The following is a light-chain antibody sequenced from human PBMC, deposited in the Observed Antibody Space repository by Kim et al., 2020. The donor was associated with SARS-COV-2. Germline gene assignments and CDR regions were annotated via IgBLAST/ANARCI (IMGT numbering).Light chain of an antibody. CDR3: QSWANNPHVI. Sequence: SPGQPATITCSGNGLGEKLACWYQQRPGQSPVLVISRGTKRPSGIPDRFSGSNSGNTATLTISGAQAMDEADYYCQSWANNPHVIFGGGTQLTVL. CDR2: RGT. J-gene: IGLJ2*01. V-gene: IGLV3-1*01. CDR1: GLGEKL.